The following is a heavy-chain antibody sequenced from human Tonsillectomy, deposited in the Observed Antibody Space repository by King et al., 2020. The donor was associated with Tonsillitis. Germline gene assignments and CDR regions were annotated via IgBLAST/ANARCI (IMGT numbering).Heavy chain of an antibody. CDR1: GGSISTYY. Sequence: VQLQESGPGLVKPSETLSLTCTISGGSISTYYWSWIRQPAGKGLEWIGRIYTSGSTNYNPSLKSRVTMSVDTSKKQFSLKLDSVTAADTAVYYCVRVDLDCTSTSCNYGFDPWGQGTLVTVSS. CDR2: IYTSGST. J-gene: IGHJ5*02. D-gene: IGHD2-2*01. V-gene: IGHV4-4*07. CDR3: VRVDLDCTSTSCNYGFDP.